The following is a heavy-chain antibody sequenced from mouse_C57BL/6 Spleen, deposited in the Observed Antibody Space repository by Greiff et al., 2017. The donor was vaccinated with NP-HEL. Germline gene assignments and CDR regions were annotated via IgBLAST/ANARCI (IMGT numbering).Heavy chain of an antibody. J-gene: IGHJ2*01. CDR3: ATLYYYGSSYVDY. V-gene: IGHV5-17*01. CDR1: GFTFSDYG. D-gene: IGHD1-1*01. Sequence: DVKLVESGGGLVKPGGSLKLSCAASGFTFSDYGMHWARQAPEKGLEWVAYISSGSSTIYYADTVKGRFTISRDNAKNTLFLQMTSLRSEDTAMYYCATLYYYGSSYVDYWGQGTTLTVSS. CDR2: ISSGSSTI.